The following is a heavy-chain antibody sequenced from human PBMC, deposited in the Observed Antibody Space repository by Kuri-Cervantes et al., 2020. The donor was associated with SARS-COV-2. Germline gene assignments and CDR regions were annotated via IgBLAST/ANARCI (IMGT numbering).Heavy chain of an antibody. CDR2: ISSNGGGT. J-gene: IGHJ6*02. D-gene: IGHD2-2*02. Sequence: GESLKISCSTSGFTFSNYAMHWVREAPGGGLEYVSAISSNGGGTYYADSVKARFTISRDNSKNTLYLQMSSLRAEDTAVYYCVKDECSSTSCYTGGYYYYYYGMDVWGQGTTVTVSS. CDR3: VKDECSSTSCYTGGYYYYYYGMDV. V-gene: IGHV3-64D*08. CDR1: GFTFSNYA.